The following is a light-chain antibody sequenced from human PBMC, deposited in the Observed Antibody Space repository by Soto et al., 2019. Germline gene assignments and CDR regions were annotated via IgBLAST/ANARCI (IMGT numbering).Light chain of an antibody. Sequence: QSVLTQPPSASGTPGQRVTISCSGSNSNIGSNPVHWYQQLPGTAPKLLIHNNNQRPSGVPDRFSGSKSGTSASLAISGLQSEDEAAYYCAAWDDSLNYVLVGGGTKLTVL. CDR3: AAWDDSLNYVL. J-gene: IGLJ2*01. CDR2: NNN. V-gene: IGLV1-44*01. CDR1: NSNIGSNP.